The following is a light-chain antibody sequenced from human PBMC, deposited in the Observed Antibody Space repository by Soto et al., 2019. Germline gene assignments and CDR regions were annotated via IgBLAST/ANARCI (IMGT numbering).Light chain of an antibody. V-gene: IGLV2-14*01. J-gene: IGLJ2*01. Sequence: QSALTQPASVSGSPGQSITISCTGTSSDVGGYNYVSWYQHHPGKAPKLMIYEVSNRPSGISNRFSGSKSGNTASLTISGLQAEDEADYYCSSYTISNTGIFGGGTKLTVL. CDR3: SSYTISNTGI. CDR1: SSDVGGYNY. CDR2: EVS.